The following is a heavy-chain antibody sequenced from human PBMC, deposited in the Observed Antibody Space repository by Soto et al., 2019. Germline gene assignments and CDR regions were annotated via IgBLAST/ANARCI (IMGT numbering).Heavy chain of an antibody. CDR3: ARAVRTMGYYYDYMDV. Sequence: QVQLVQSGAEVKKPGASVKVSCKASGYTFTSYDITWVRQATGQGLEWMGWMNPNSGNTGYAQKFQGRVTMTRNTAISTAYMELSSLRSEDTAVYYCARAVRTMGYYYDYMDVWGKGTTVTVSS. J-gene: IGHJ6*03. D-gene: IGHD3-10*01. CDR2: MNPNSGNT. V-gene: IGHV1-8*01. CDR1: GYTFTSYD.